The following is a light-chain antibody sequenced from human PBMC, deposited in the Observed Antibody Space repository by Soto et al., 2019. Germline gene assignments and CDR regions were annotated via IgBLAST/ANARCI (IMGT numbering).Light chain of an antibody. CDR3: MQLTHVPYT. J-gene: IGKJ2*01. V-gene: IGKV2-24*01. Sequence: DVVLSQTLLSSPVTLGQPASISCRPSQNLAFSNGDTYLSWLQQRPGQPPRLLIYKVSNRFSGVPDRFSGSGAGTDFTLNISRVEAEDVGVYYCMQLTHVPYTFGQGTKLEIK. CDR2: KVS. CDR1: QNLAFSNGDTY.